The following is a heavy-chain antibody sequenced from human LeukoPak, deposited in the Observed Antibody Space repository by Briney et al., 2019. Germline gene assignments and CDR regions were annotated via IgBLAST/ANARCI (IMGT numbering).Heavy chain of an antibody. D-gene: IGHD4-17*01. CDR1: GGSISSSSYY. CDR3: ATNTVTGTDY. CDR2: IYYSGST. Sequence: SETLSLTCTVSGGSISSSSYYWGWIRQPPGKGLEWIGGIYYSGSTYYNPSLKSRVTISVDTSKNQFSLKLSSVTAADTAVYYCATNTVTGTDYWGQGTLVTVSS. J-gene: IGHJ4*02. V-gene: IGHV4-39*07.